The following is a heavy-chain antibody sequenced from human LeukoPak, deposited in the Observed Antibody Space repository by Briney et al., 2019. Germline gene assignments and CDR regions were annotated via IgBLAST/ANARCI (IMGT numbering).Heavy chain of an antibody. CDR1: GGSISSGGYY. Sequence: IPSQTLSLSCTVSGGSISSGGYYWSWISQPPVKGLEWIGYIYYRGSTYYNPSLKSRVTISLDTSKNQFSLKLSSVTAADTAVYYCARGLDWFDPWGQGTLVTVSS. CDR2: IYYRGST. CDR3: ARGLDWFDP. D-gene: IGHD6-6*01. V-gene: IGHV4-31*03. J-gene: IGHJ5*02.